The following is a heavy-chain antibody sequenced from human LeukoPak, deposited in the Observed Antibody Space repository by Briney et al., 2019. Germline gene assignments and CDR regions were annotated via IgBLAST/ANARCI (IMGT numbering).Heavy chain of an antibody. V-gene: IGHV1-46*01. Sequence: ASVKVSCKASGYTFTSYYMHWVRQAPGQGLEWMGIINPSGGSTSYAQKFQGRVTMTRDTSTSTVYMELSSLRSEDTAVYYCAKTHGDYVYYFFYAMDVWGQGTMVTVSS. J-gene: IGHJ6*02. CDR1: GYTFTSYY. CDR3: AKTHGDYVYYFFYAMDV. CDR2: INPSGGST. D-gene: IGHD4-17*01.